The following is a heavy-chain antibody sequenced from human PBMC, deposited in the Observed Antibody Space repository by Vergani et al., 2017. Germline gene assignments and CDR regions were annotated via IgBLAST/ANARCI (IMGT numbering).Heavy chain of an antibody. CDR2: IYGGDNT. J-gene: IGHJ5*02. Sequence: EVHLVESGGGLVQPGRSLRLSCAASGFTFDDYAMHWVRQAPGKGLEWVSGIYGGDNTYYADSVKGRFTISRDNSKNTLYLQMNSLRAEDTAVYYCARDYYYGSGSPDPWGQGTLVTVSS. CDR1: GFTFDDYA. V-gene: IGHV3-66*02. CDR3: ARDYYYGSGSPDP. D-gene: IGHD3-10*01.